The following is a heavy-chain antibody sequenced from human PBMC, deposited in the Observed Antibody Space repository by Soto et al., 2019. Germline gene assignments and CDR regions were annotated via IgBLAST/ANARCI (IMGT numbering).Heavy chain of an antibody. J-gene: IGHJ5*02. CDR2: ISYDGSNK. Sequence: PGGSLRLSCAASGFTFSSYAMHWVRQAPGKGLEWVAVISYDGSNKYYTDSVKGRFTISRDNSKNTLYLQMNSLRADDTAVYYCASATYYYDSSGYSDNWFDPWGQGTLVTVSS. V-gene: IGHV3-30-3*01. CDR1: GFTFSSYA. D-gene: IGHD3-22*01. CDR3: ASATYYYDSSGYSDNWFDP.